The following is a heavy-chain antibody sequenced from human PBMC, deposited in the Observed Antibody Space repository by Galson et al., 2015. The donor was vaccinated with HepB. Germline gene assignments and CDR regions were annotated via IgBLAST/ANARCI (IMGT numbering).Heavy chain of an antibody. CDR2: INPNSGGT. V-gene: IGHV1-2*02. J-gene: IGHJ6*02. CDR1: GYTFSTYS. CDR3: AREADYYYYYYGMDV. Sequence: SVKVSCKASGYTFSTYSITWVRQAPGQGLEWMGWINPNSGGTNYAQKFQGRVTMTRDTSISTAYMELSRLRSDDTAVYYCAREADYYYYYYGMDVWGQGTTVTVSS.